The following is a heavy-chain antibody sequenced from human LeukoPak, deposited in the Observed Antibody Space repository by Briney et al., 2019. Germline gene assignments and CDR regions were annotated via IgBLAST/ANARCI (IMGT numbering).Heavy chain of an antibody. CDR2: IYHSGST. D-gene: IGHD3-22*01. CDR3: ASITMIVDDAFDI. V-gene: IGHV4-30-2*01. CDR1: GGSISSGGYS. J-gene: IGHJ3*02. Sequence: SETPSLTCAVSGGSISSGGYSWSWIRQPPGKGLEWIGYIYHSGSTYYNPSLKSRVTISVDRSKNQFSLKLTSVTAADTAVYYCASITMIVDDAFDIWGQGTMVTVSS.